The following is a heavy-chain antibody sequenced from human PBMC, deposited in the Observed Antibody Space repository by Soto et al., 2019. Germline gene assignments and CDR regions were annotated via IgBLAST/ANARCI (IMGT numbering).Heavy chain of an antibody. Sequence: GGSLRLSCAASGFTFSSYSMNWVRQAPGKGLEWVSSISSSSSYIYYADSVKGRFTISRDNAKNSLYLQMNSLRAEDTAVYYCASLKELAAAFDYWGQGTLVTVSS. CDR2: ISSSSSYI. CDR3: ASLKELAAAFDY. V-gene: IGHV3-21*01. CDR1: GFTFSSYS. J-gene: IGHJ4*02. D-gene: IGHD6-13*01.